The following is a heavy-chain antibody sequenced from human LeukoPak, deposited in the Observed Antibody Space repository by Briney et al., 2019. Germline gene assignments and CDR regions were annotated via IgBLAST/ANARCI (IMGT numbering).Heavy chain of an antibody. CDR2: INPNSGGT. CDR1: GYTFTGYY. CDR3: ARAHVAANDYYYYYMDV. Sequence: GASVKVSCKASGYTFTGYYMHWVRRAPGQGREWMGWINPNSGGTNYAQKFQGRVTMTRDTSISTAYMELSRLRSDDTAVYYCARAHVAANDYYYYYMDVWGKGTTVTVSS. D-gene: IGHD2-15*01. V-gene: IGHV1-2*02. J-gene: IGHJ6*03.